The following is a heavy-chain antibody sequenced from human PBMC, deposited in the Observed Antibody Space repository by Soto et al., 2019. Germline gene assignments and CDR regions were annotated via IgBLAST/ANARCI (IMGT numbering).Heavy chain of an antibody. CDR3: AFTLSANYYYGMDV. V-gene: IGHV1-69*12. CDR2: IIPIFGTP. D-gene: IGHD3-16*01. CDR1: GGTISSYA. J-gene: IGHJ6*02. Sequence: QVQLVQSGAEVKKPGSSVKVSCKASGGTISSYAISWVRQAPGQGLEWMGGIIPIFGTPDYAQKFQGRVTITADESTSTAYMELSSLRSEDTAVYYSAFTLSANYYYGMDVWGQGTTVTVSS.